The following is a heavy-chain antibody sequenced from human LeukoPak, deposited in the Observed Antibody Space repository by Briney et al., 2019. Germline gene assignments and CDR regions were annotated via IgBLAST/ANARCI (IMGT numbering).Heavy chain of an antibody. CDR2: IHYSGST. Sequence: SETLSLTCSVSGYSISSGYYWGWIRQPPGKGLEWIGSIHYSGSTYYNPSLKSRVTISVDTSKNQFSLKLSSVTAADTAVYYCASAKWGRWELLWGQGTLVTVSS. J-gene: IGHJ4*02. CDR1: GYSISSGYY. CDR3: ASAKWGRWELL. V-gene: IGHV4-38-2*02. D-gene: IGHD1-26*01.